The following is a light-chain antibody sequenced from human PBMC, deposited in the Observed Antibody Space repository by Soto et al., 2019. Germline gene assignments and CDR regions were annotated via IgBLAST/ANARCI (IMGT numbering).Light chain of an antibody. CDR3: AVWDDSLNGPV. CDR1: SSNIGGNT. V-gene: IGLV1-44*01. Sequence: QSVLTQPPSASGTPGQRVAISCSGSSSNIGGNTVNWYQHLPGTAPKLLMYSNNQRPSGVPDRFSGSKSGTSTSLAISGLQSEDEGDYYCAVWDDSLNGPVFGGGTKVTVL. CDR2: SNN. J-gene: IGLJ3*02.